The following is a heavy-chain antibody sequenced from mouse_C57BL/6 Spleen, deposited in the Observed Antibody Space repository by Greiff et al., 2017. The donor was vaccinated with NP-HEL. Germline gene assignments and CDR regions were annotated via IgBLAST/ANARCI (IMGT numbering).Heavy chain of an antibody. CDR1: GYTFTDYN. J-gene: IGHJ4*01. D-gene: IGHD2-13*01. CDR2: INPNNGGT. Sequence: VQLQQSGPELVKPGASVKIPCKASGYTFTDYNMDWVKQSHGKSLEWIGDINPNNGGTIYNQKFKGKATLTVDKSSSTAYMELRSLTSEDTAVYYCARANYGDSVDYAMDYWGQGTSVTVSS. V-gene: IGHV1-18*01. CDR3: ARANYGDSVDYAMDY.